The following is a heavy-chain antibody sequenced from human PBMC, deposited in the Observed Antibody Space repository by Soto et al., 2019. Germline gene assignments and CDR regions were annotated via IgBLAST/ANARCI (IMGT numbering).Heavy chain of an antibody. Sequence: QINLVQSGAEVKKAGASVKVSCKASGYTFISYGIAWVRQAPGQGLEWMGWISPYNGKTYYAQKFQDRVTLTTDTSTRADYMEVRSLRSDDTALYYCARAGYTPSGVGILHTGVHGVEIDFWGQGTLVTVSS. D-gene: IGHD6-13*01. J-gene: IGHJ4*02. CDR3: ARAGYTPSGVGILHTGVHGVEIDF. V-gene: IGHV1-18*01. CDR2: ISPYNGKT. CDR1: GYTFISYG.